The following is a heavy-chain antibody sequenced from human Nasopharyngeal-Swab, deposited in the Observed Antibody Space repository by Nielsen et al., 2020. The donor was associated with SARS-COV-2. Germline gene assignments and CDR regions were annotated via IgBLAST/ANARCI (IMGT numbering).Heavy chain of an antibody. J-gene: IGHJ4*02. CDR1: GFSFSAFA. D-gene: IGHD6-19*01. Sequence: WGSLCLSCAASGFSFSAFAMSWVRQAPGKGLEWVSSAGGNDGSTFYADSVRGRFTISRDNSKNTLYLQMNSLRAEDTALYYCAKKYGTRGWYVGLDYWGQGTQVTVSS. CDR2: AGGNDGST. V-gene: IGHV3-23*01. CDR3: AKKYGTRGWYVGLDY.